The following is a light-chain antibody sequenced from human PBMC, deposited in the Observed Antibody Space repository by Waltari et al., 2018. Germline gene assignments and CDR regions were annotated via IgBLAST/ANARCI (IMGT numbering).Light chain of an antibody. J-gene: IGKJ4*01. CDR3: QQAADCPLT. V-gene: IGKV1-12*01. Sequence: DIQLTQSPSSVSASVGDRVTVACRASQGISSWLTWYQQKPGEAPKLLIFAASTLETGVPSRFSGGGSGTEFNLTISSLQPEDLGTYYCQQAADCPLTFGGGTKVEIK. CDR2: AAS. CDR1: QGISSW.